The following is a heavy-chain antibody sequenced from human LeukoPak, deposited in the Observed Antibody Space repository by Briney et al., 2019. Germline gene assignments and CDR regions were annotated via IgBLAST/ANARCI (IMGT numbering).Heavy chain of an antibody. CDR2: IYYSGST. CDR3: ARDRFDYYDSSGYYINYLDY. V-gene: IGHV4-59*01. J-gene: IGHJ4*02. CDR1: GGSISSYY. D-gene: IGHD3-22*01. Sequence: SETLSLTCTVSGGSISSYYWSWIRQPPGKGLEWIGYIYYSGSTNYNPSLKSRVTISVDTSKNQFSLKLSSVTAADTAVYYCARDRFDYYDSSGYYINYLDYWGQGTLVTVSS.